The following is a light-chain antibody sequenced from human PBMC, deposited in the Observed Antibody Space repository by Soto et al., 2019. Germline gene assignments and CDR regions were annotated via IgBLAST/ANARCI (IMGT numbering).Light chain of an antibody. V-gene: IGKV3-15*01. CDR3: QQYNNWPPWT. CDR2: GAS. Sequence: EIVMTQSPATLSVSPGERATLSCRASQSVSNNLAWYQQKAGQAPRLLIYGASTRATGIPARFSGSGSGTEFTLTISSLKSEDFAVYCCQQYNNWPPWTVGQGTKVEIK. CDR1: QSVSNN. J-gene: IGKJ1*01.